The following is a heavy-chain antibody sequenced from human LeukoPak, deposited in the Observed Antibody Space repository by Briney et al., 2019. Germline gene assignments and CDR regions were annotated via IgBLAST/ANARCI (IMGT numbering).Heavy chain of an antibody. Sequence: TGGSLRLSCAASGFIFTSYAMSWVRQAPGKGLEWVSAILSGGDTTSYADSVRGRFTISRDNSKNTLYLEMNSLRAEDTAIYYCAKDLVSPRRVGSSEKLDYWGQGTLVTVSS. CDR2: ILSGGDTT. J-gene: IGHJ4*02. CDR3: AKDLVSPRRVGSSEKLDY. V-gene: IGHV3-23*01. CDR1: GFIFTSYA. D-gene: IGHD3-10*01.